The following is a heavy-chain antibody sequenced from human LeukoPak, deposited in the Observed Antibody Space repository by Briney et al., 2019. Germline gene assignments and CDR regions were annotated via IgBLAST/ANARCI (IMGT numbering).Heavy chain of an antibody. J-gene: IGHJ3*02. CDR2: ISVINNANT. Sequence: ASVKVSCKASGYTFSSYGINWVRQAPGQGLEWMGWISVINNANTRYAQNFQGRLTMTTDTSTTTAYMELRSLRSDDTAVYYCSREFPFCGADCFSGVFDIWGQGTMITVS. CDR1: GYTFSSYG. CDR3: SREFPFCGADCFSGVFDI. D-gene: IGHD2-21*02. V-gene: IGHV1-18*01.